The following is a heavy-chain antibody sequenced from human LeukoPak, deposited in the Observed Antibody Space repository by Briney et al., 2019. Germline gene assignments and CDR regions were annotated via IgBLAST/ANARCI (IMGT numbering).Heavy chain of an antibody. CDR2: INPTTGDT. V-gene: IGHV1-46*01. Sequence: GASEKVSCKASGYTFTSYYMHWVRQAPGQGLEWMGIINPTTGDTTYAQKFQGRLTMTRDMSTSTVYMELSSLTSEDTAVFYCARYRFSTVWQGGWHAFDIWGQGTVVTVSS. J-gene: IGHJ3*02. CDR1: GYTFTSYY. D-gene: IGHD6-13*01. CDR3: ARYRFSTVWQGGWHAFDI.